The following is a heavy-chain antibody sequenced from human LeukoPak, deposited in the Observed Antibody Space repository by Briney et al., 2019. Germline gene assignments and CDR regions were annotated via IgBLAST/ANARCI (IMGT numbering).Heavy chain of an antibody. CDR1: GVSITRGGYF. V-gene: IGHV4-30-2*05. CDR2: IYHSGTA. Sequence: PSETLSLTCTVSGVSITRGGYFWTWIRQHPGKGLEWIGHIYHSGTAYYSPSLKSRLTISVDTSKNHFSLKLTSVTAADTAGDYCARLPSLTGYYGVMIHSWGQGTLVTVSS. D-gene: IGHD3-9*01. CDR3: ARLPSLTGYYGVMIHS. J-gene: IGHJ4*02.